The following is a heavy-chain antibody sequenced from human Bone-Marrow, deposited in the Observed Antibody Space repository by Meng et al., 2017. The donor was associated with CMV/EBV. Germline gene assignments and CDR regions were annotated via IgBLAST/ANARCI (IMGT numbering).Heavy chain of an antibody. V-gene: IGHV3-49*04. CDR1: GFTFGDYA. CDR2: IRIKAYGGTT. J-gene: IGHJ4*02. CDR3: TRAPEWEIPQTADY. D-gene: IGHD1-26*01. Sequence: GESLKISCTASGFTFGDYAMSWVRQAPGKGLEWVGFIRIKAYGGTTEYAASVKGRFTISRDDYKSIAYLQLNSLKAEDTAVYYCTRAPEWEIPQTADYWGQGTLVTVSS.